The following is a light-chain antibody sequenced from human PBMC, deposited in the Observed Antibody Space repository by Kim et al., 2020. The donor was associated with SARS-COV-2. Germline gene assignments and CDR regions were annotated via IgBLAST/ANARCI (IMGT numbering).Light chain of an antibody. CDR1: NSDIGGYNY. CDR2: DVN. Sequence: QSALTQPASVSGSPGQSITISCIGSNSDIGGYNYVSWYQQHPDKAPKLLIYDVNKRPSGVSSRFSGSKSGNTASLTISGLQAEDEADYYCSSSTTSNTLIFGGGTQLTVL. CDR3: SSSTTSNTLI. J-gene: IGLJ2*01. V-gene: IGLV2-14*03.